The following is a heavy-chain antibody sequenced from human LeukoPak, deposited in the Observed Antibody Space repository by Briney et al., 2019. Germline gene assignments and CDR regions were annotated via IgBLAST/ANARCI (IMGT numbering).Heavy chain of an antibody. V-gene: IGHV3-7*01. CDR1: GFTFSRYW. Sequence: GGSLRLSCVTSGFTFSRYWLEWVRQAPGRGLEWVANINQDGSLKNYVDSVKGRFTISRDNAKNSLYLQMSSLRAEDTAVYYCTKYYDNSGYSDYWGQGPLLTVSS. J-gene: IGHJ4*02. D-gene: IGHD3-22*01. CDR3: TKYYDNSGYSDY. CDR2: INQDGSLK.